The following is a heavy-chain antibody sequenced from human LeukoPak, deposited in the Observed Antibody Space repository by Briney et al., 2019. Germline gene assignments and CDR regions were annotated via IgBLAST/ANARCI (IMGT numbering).Heavy chain of an antibody. D-gene: IGHD1-14*01. CDR3: ARVTTSTKYYSGMDV. CDR2: ISYDGNSK. J-gene: IGHJ6*02. V-gene: IGHV3-30*03. CDR1: GFTFSTYV. Sequence: GGSLRLSCAGSGFTFSTYVIHWVPQAPGEGLEWAALISYDGNSKYYADSVKGRFTISRDNSRNTVSLQMVSLRAEDTAVYYCARVTTSTKYYSGMDVWGQGTTVTVSS.